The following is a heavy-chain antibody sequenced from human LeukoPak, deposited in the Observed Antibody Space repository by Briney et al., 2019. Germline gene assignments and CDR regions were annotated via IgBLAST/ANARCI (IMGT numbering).Heavy chain of an antibody. Sequence: GASVKVSCKASGYTFTSYGISWVRQAPGQGLEWMGGIIPIFGTANYAQKFQGRVTITADESTSTAYMGLSSLRSEDTAVYYCASQAVAGNNYWGQGTLVTVSS. CDR2: IIPIFGTA. D-gene: IGHD6-19*01. J-gene: IGHJ4*02. CDR1: GYTFTSYG. CDR3: ASQAVAGNNY. V-gene: IGHV1-69*13.